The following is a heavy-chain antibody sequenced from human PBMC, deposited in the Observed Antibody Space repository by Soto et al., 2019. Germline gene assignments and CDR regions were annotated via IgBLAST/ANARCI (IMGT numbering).Heavy chain of an antibody. D-gene: IGHD3-3*01. CDR1: GGTFSSYA. Sequence: SVKVSCKASGGTFSSYAISWVRQAPGQGLEWMGGIIPIFGTANYAQKFQGRVTITADESTSTAYMELSSLRSEDTAVYYCARVVRFLEWPLLDYWGQGTLVTVSS. J-gene: IGHJ4*02. CDR2: IIPIFGTA. CDR3: ARVVRFLEWPLLDY. V-gene: IGHV1-69*13.